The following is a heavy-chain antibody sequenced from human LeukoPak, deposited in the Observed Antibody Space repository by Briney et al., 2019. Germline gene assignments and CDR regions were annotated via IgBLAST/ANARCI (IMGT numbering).Heavy chain of an antibody. CDR3: ARGVSALSY. Sequence: PSETLSLTRTVSGGSLSSGGHYWSWIRQPPGKGLEWIGYIFQSGSTDYNPSLKSRVTISVDRSKNQFSLKLSSVTVADTAVYYCARGVSALSYWGQGTLVTVSS. D-gene: IGHD2-8*01. J-gene: IGHJ4*02. CDR1: GGSLSSGGHY. V-gene: IGHV4-30-2*01. CDR2: IFQSGST.